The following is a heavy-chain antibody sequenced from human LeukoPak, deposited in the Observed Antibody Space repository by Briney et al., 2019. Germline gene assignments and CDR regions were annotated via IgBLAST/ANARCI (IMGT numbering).Heavy chain of an antibody. CDR3: ARATPYCSDGSCYSDAFDI. CDR1: GFTFDDYG. J-gene: IGHJ3*02. Sequence: GGSLRLSCAASGFTFDDYGMSWVRQAPGKGLEWVSGINWNGGSTGYADSVKGRFTISRDNAKNSLYLQMNSLRAEDTALYYCARATPYCSDGSCYSDAFDIWGQGTMVTVSS. D-gene: IGHD2-15*01. CDR2: INWNGGST. V-gene: IGHV3-20*04.